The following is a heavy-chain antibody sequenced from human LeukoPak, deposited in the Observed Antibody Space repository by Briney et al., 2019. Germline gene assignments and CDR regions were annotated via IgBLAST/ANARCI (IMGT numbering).Heavy chain of an antibody. CDR1: GGSISSYY. J-gene: IGHJ4*02. D-gene: IGHD2-15*01. CDR3: AREGCSGGSCYRGPGDYGDYEYFDY. V-gene: IGHV4-59*01. CDR2: IYYSGST. Sequence: SETLSLTCTVSGGSISSYYWSWIRQPPGKGLEWIGYIYYSGSTNYNPSLKSRVTISVDTSKNQFSLKLSSVTAADTAVYYCAREGCSGGSCYRGPGDYGDYEYFDYWGQGTLVTVSS.